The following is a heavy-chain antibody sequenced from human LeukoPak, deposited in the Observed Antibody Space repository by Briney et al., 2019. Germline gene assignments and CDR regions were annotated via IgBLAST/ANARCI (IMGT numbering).Heavy chain of an antibody. CDR3: AKAPFWSGYYYYYYMDI. CDR1: GFTFSSYG. CDR2: IRYDGSNK. V-gene: IGHV3-30*02. J-gene: IGHJ6*03. Sequence: PGGSLRLSCAASGFTFSSYGMHWVRQAPGKGLEWVAFIRYDGSNKYYADSVKGRFTISRDNSKNTLYLQMNSLRAEDTAVYYRAKAPFWSGYYYYYYMDIWGKGTTVTVSS. D-gene: IGHD3-3*01.